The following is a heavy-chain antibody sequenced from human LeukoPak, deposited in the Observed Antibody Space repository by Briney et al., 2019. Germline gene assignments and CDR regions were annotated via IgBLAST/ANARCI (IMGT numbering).Heavy chain of an antibody. CDR1: GFTFSSYA. V-gene: IGHV3-23*01. D-gene: IGHD4-17*01. CDR2: ISGSGGST. J-gene: IGHJ4*02. CDR3: AKLDYGDNFDY. Sequence: PGGSLRLSCAASGFTFSSYAMSWVRQAPGKGLEWVSAISGSGGSTYYADSVKGRFTISRENAKNRVYVKMNSLRGEDTAVYYCAKLDYGDNFDYWGQGTLVTVSS.